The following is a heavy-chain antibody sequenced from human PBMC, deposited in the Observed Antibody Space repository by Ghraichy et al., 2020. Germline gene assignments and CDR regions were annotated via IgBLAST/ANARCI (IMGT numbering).Heavy chain of an antibody. V-gene: IGHV3-23*01. CDR1: GFTFSSYA. Sequence: GGSLRLSCAASGFTFSSYAMSWVRQAPGKGLEWVSTISGSGTTTYYIDSVKGRFTISRDNSRNTLYLQLNTLRAEDTAVYWCAKESAHYDYWGQGTLVTVSS. CDR2: ISGSGTTT. CDR3: AKESAHYDY. J-gene: IGHJ4*02. D-gene: IGHD3-3*01.